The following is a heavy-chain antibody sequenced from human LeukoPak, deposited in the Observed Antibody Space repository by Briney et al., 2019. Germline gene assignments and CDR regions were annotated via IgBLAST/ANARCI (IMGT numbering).Heavy chain of an antibody. CDR2: IHYSGSA. J-gene: IGHJ1*01. CDR1: GYSISSNNW. D-gene: IGHD6-13*01. V-gene: IGHV4-28*01. CDR3: ASRMYGSSGRYFHH. Sequence: SETLSLTCGVSGYSISSNNWWGWIRQPPGKGLEWIGYIHYSGSAYYNPSLKSRVIMSVDTSRNQISLKLNSVTAVDTAVYYCASRMYGSSGRYFHHWGQGTLVTVSS.